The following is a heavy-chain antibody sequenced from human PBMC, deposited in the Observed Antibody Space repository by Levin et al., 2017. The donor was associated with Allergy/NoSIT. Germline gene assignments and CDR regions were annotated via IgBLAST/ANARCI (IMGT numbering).Heavy chain of an antibody. CDR1: GFTFDDYA. D-gene: IGHD5-18*01. CDR3: ARSSPFSGYSYGKRYYFDY. J-gene: IGHJ4*02. CDR2: ISWNSGSI. V-gene: IGHV3-9*01. Sequence: GGSLRLSCAASGFTFDDYAMHWVRQAPGKGLEWVSGISWNSGSIGYADSVKGRFTISRDNAKNSLYLQMNSLRAEDTALYYCARSSPFSGYSYGKRYYFDYWGQGTLVTVSS.